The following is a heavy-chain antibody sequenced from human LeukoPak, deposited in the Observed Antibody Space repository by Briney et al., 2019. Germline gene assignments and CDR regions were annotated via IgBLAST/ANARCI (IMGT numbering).Heavy chain of an antibody. V-gene: IGHV4-4*07. CDR3: AIDPGIVGATMGAFDI. J-gene: IGHJ3*02. D-gene: IGHD1-26*01. CDR2: LYTSGST. Sequence: TSETLSLTCTVSGCSISSYYWSWIRQPAGKGLEWIGRLYTSGSTNYNPSLKSPVTISVDTSKNHFSLKLSSVTAADTAVYYCAIDPGIVGATMGAFDIWGQGTMVTVSS. CDR1: GCSISSYY.